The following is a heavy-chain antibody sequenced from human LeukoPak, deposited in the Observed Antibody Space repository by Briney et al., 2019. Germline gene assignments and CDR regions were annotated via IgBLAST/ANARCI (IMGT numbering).Heavy chain of an antibody. CDR1: GFTFSSYG. CDR2: IRYDGSNK. V-gene: IGHV3-30*02. Sequence: GGSLRLSCAASGFTFSSYGMHWVRQAPGKGLEWVAFIRYDGSNKYYADSVKGRFTISRDNSKNTLYLQMNSLRAEDTAVYYCAKDHGDIVVVPAATEEGGYFDYWGQGTLVTVSS. CDR3: AKDHGDIVVVPAATEEGGYFDY. D-gene: IGHD2-2*01. J-gene: IGHJ4*02.